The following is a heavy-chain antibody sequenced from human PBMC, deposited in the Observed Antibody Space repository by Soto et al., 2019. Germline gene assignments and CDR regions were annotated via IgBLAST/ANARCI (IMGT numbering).Heavy chain of an antibody. V-gene: IGHV3-15*07. D-gene: IGHD6-13*01. J-gene: IGHJ6*02. Sequence: GSLRLSCAASGFTFSNACMNWVRQAPGKGLEWVGRIKSKTDGGTTDYAAPVKGRFTISRDDSKNTLYLQMNSLKTEDTAVYYCSSSWYLLSMDVWGQGTTVTVSS. CDR2: IKSKTDGGTT. CDR1: GFTFSNAC. CDR3: SSSWYLLSMDV.